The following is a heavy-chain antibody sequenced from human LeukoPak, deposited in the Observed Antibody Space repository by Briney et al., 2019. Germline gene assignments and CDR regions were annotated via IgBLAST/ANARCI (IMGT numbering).Heavy chain of an antibody. J-gene: IGHJ6*03. Sequence: ASVKVSCKASGYTFTGYYMHWVRQAPGQGLEWMGWINPNSGGTNYAQKFQGRVTMTRDTSISTAYMELSRLRSDDTAVYYCARDIVNHYYYYMYFWGKGTTVTVSS. CDR1: GYTFTGYY. V-gene: IGHV1-2*02. D-gene: IGHD1-26*01. CDR2: INPNSGGT. CDR3: ARDIVNHYYYYMYF.